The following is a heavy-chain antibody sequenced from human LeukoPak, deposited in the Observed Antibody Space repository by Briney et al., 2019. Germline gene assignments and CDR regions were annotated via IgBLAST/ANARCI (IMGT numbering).Heavy chain of an antibody. V-gene: IGHV1-18*01. CDR3: AIPPYCSSTSCYFDGWFDP. CDR2: ISAYNGHT. D-gene: IGHD2-2*01. CDR1: GYTFNSYG. Sequence: ASVKVSCKASGYTFNSYGISWVRQAPGQGLEWMGWISAYNGHTNYAQKFQGRVTITADESTSTAYMELSSLRSEDTAVYYCAIPPYCSSTSCYFDGWFDPWGQGTLVTVSS. J-gene: IGHJ5*02.